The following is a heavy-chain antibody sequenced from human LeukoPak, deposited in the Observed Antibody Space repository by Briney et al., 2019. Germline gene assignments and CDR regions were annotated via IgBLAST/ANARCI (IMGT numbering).Heavy chain of an antibody. V-gene: IGHV3-21*01. J-gene: IGHJ5*02. CDR3: EIDLYLDCSGTSCYNLLDP. CDR2: ISSSSSYI. D-gene: IGHD2-2*02. CDR1: GSTFSSYS. Sequence: GGSLRLSCAASGSTFSSYSMNWVRQAAGKGLEWVSSISSSSSYIYYADSVKGRLTISRVHANNSLYLQMNSLRDDDTPVYDCEIDLYLDCSGTSCYNLLDPGREDTLVPVSS.